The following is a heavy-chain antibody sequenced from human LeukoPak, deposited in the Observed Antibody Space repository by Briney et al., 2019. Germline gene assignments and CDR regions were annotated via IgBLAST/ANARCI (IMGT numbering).Heavy chain of an antibody. Sequence: GGSLRLSCAASGFTFSGYEMNWVCQAPGKGLEWVSYISSSGDTVYYADSVKGRFTMSRDNAKNSLYLQMNSLRAEDTAVYYCARHNWFDPWGQGTLVTVSS. CDR2: ISSSGDTV. J-gene: IGHJ5*02. V-gene: IGHV3-48*03. CDR1: GFTFSGYE. CDR3: ARHNWFDP.